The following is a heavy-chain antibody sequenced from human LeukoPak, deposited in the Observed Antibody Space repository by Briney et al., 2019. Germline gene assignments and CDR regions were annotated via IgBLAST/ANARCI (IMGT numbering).Heavy chain of an antibody. CDR3: TRNNWGIDY. D-gene: IGHD7-27*01. J-gene: IGHJ4*02. CDR1: GFTVSSNY. CDR2: INYDGDIT. V-gene: IGHV3-74*01. Sequence: GGSLRLSCAASGFTVSSNYMSWVRQAPGKGLVWVSRINYDGDITNYADSVRGRFAVSRDNAKNMMFLQMDSLRTEDTALYYCTRNNWGIDYWGQGTLVTVSS.